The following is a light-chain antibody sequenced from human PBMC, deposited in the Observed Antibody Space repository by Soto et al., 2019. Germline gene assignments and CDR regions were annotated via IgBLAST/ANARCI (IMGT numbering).Light chain of an antibody. J-gene: IGKJ1*01. CDR2: DAS. V-gene: IGKV3-15*01. CDR3: QQYNNWPWT. Sequence: EVVMTQSPATLSVSPGERATLSCRASQYISKFLAWYQQRPGQAPRLLIYDASTRATGIPDRFSGSGSGTDFTLTISSLQSEDFAVYYCQQYNNWPWTFGQGTKVDIK. CDR1: QYISKF.